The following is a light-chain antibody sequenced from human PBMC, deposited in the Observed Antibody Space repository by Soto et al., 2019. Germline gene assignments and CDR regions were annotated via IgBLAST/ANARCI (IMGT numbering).Light chain of an antibody. CDR2: AAS. CDR3: QKYNSAPLT. Sequence: DIHLTQSPSFLSASVGDRVTITFLASQGISSYLAWYQQKPGKAPKLLISAASTLQAGVPSRFSGSGSGTDFTLTISSLQPEDVAAYYCQKYNSAPLTFGGGTKVDI. V-gene: IGKV1-27*01. CDR1: QGISSY. J-gene: IGKJ4*01.